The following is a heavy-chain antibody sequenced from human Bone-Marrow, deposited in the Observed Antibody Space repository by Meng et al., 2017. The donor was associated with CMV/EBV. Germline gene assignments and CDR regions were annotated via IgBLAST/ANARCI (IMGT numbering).Heavy chain of an antibody. CDR3: ARDQNIANDY. J-gene: IGHJ4*02. Sequence: GESLKISCAASGFTFSSYSMNWVRQAPGKGLEWVSSISSSSYIYYADSVKGRFTISRDNAKNSLYLQMNSLRAEDTAVYYCARDQNIANDYCEQGTLVTASS. CDR2: ISSSSYI. V-gene: IGHV3-21*01. CDR1: GFTFSSYS. D-gene: IGHD2-21*01.